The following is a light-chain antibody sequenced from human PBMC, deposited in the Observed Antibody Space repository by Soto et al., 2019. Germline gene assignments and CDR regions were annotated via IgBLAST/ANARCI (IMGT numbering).Light chain of an antibody. V-gene: IGKV1-33*01. J-gene: IGKJ5*01. CDR2: DAS. Sequence: DIQMTQSPSSLSSSVGERFTITCQASQDITNYLNWYQQKPGKAPRLLLYDASSLETGVPSRFSGSGSGTDFTFTISSLQPEDIATYYCQHYDHLPITFGQGTRLEIK. CDR1: QDITNY. CDR3: QHYDHLPIT.